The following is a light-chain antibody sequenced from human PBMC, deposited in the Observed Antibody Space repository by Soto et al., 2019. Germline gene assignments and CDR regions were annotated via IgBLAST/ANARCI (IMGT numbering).Light chain of an antibody. V-gene: IGLV1-40*01. J-gene: IGLJ2*01. CDR3: QSYDSSLSEGV. CDR2: GNS. CDR1: SSNIGAGYD. Sequence: QSVLTQPPSVSGAPGQRVTISCTGSSSNIGAGYDVHWYQQLPGTAPKLLIYGNSNRPSGVPDRFSGSKSGTSASLAISGLQADDEADHYCQSYDSSLSEGVFGGGTQLTVL.